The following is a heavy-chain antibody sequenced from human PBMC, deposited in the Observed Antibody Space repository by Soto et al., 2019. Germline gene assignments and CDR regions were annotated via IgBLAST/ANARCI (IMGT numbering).Heavy chain of an antibody. CDR2: IYHSGST. Sequence: QVQLQESGPGLVKPSETLSLTCAVSGGSISSSNWWTWVRQAPGKGLEWIGEIYHSGSTNYNPSRKGRVSISVDKTKNRFSLTVISVTAADTAVYYCATIGNYGDRPRGHWGEGSLVTVSS. D-gene: IGHD4-17*01. J-gene: IGHJ4*02. CDR1: GGSISSSNW. CDR3: ATIGNYGDRPRGH. V-gene: IGHV4-4*02.